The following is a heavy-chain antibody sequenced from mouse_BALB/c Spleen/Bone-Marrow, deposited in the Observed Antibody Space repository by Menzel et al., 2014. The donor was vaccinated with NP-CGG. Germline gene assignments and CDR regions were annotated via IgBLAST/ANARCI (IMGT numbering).Heavy chain of an antibody. CDR3: TISGFDY. Sequence: VQLQQSGAELAKPGASVKLSCKASGYTFTSCWMHWVKLRPGQGFEWIGEINPSNGGTNYNEKFKRKATLTVDKSSSTAYMQLSSLTSEDSAVYYCTISGFDYWGQGTTLTVSS. V-gene: IGHV1S16*01. J-gene: IGHJ2*01. D-gene: IGHD3-1*01. CDR2: INPSNGGT. CDR1: GYTFTSCW.